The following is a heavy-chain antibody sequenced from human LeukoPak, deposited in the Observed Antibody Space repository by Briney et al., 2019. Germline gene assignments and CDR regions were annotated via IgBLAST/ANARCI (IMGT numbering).Heavy chain of an antibody. CDR3: AKCVKYYFDY. CDR2: INHSGST. CDR1: GGSFSGYY. Sequence: PSETLSLTCAVYGGSFSGYYWSWIRQPPGKGLEWIGEINHSGSTNYNPSLKSRVTISVDTSKNQFSLKLSSVTAADTAVYYCAKCVKYYFDYWGQGTLVTVSS. J-gene: IGHJ4*02. V-gene: IGHV4-34*01.